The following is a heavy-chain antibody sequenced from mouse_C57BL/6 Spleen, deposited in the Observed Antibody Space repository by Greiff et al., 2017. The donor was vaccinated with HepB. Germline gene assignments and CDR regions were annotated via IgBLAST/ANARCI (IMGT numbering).Heavy chain of an antibody. Sequence: VQLQQSGAELVMPGASVKLSCKASGYTFTSYWMHWVKQRPGQGLEWIGEIDPSDSYTNYNQKFKGKSTLTVDKSSSTAYMQLSSLTSEDSAVYYCAPYSNYSFAYWGQGTLVTVSA. CDR3: APYSNYSFAY. D-gene: IGHD2-5*01. V-gene: IGHV1-69*01. CDR1: GYTFTSYW. CDR2: IDPSDSYT. J-gene: IGHJ3*01.